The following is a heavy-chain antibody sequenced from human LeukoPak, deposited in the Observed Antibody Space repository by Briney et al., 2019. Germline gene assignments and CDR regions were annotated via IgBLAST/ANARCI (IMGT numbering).Heavy chain of an antibody. J-gene: IGHJ4*02. CDR1: GFIFSSYW. CDR3: ARDLVTPIDY. D-gene: IGHD2-21*02. CDR2: IKQDGSEK. V-gene: IGHV3-7*03. Sequence: GGSLRLPCAASGFIFSSYWMTWVRQAPGKGLEWVASIKQDGSEKYYVDSVKGRFTISRDNAKNSLYLQMNSLRAEDTAVFYCARDLVTPIDYWGQGTLVTVSS.